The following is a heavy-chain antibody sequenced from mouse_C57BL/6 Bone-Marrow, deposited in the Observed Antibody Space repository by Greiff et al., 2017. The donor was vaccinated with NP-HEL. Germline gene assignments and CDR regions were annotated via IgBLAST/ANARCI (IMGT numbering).Heavy chain of an antibody. D-gene: IGHD2-1*01. J-gene: IGHJ4*01. Sequence: EVQLQQSGAELVRPGASVKLSCTASGFNIKDDYMHWVKQRPEQGLEWIGWIDPENGDTEYASKFQGKATMTADTSSNTAYLQLSSLTSEYSAVSYCSTCGNYGGAMDYWGQGTSVTVSS. CDR3: STCGNYGGAMDY. CDR2: IDPENGDT. CDR1: GFNIKDDY. V-gene: IGHV14-4*01.